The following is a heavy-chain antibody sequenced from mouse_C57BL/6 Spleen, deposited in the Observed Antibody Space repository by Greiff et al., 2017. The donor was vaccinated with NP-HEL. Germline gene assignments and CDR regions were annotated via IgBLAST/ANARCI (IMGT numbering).Heavy chain of an antibody. CDR1: GFSLSTFGMG. J-gene: IGHJ4*01. D-gene: IGHD1-1*01. V-gene: IGHV8-8*01. Sequence: QVTLKESGPGILQPSQTLSLTCSFSGFSLSTFGMGVGWIRQPSGKGLEWLAHIWWDDDKYYNPALKSRLTISKDTSKNQVFLKIANVDTADTATYYCARILSYGSSSYYAMDYWGQGTSVTVSS. CDR3: ARILSYGSSSYYAMDY. CDR2: IWWDDDK.